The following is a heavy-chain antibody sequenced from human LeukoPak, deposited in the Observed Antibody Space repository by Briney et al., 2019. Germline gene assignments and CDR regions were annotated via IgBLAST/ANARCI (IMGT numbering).Heavy chain of an antibody. CDR3: ARHLPTKMATYYFDY. V-gene: IGHV4-39*01. D-gene: IGHD5-12*01. Sequence: SETLSLTCTVSGGSISSSSYYWGWIRQPPGKGLEWIGSIYYSGSTYYNPSLKSRVTISVDTSKNQFSLKLSSVTAADTAVYYCARHLPTKMATYYFDYWGQGTLVTVSS. CDR1: GGSISSSSYY. CDR2: IYYSGST. J-gene: IGHJ4*02.